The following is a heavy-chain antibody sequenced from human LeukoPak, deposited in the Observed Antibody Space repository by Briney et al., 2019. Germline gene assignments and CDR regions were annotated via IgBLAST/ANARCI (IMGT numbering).Heavy chain of an antibody. Sequence: ASVKVSCKVSGYTLTELSMHWVRQAPGKGLEWMGGFDPEDGETIYAQKFQGRVTMTEDTSTDTAYMELSSLRSEDTAVYYCARAYSSGWYDWFDPWGQGTLVTVSS. CDR1: GYTLTELS. V-gene: IGHV1-24*01. CDR3: ARAYSSGWYDWFDP. J-gene: IGHJ5*02. D-gene: IGHD6-19*01. CDR2: FDPEDGET.